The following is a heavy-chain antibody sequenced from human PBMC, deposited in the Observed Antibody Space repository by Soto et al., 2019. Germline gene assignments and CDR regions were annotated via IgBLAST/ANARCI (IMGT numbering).Heavy chain of an antibody. CDR1: GYSISSGYY. V-gene: IGHV4-38-2*02. Sequence: SETLSLTCAVSGYSISSGYYWGWIRQPPGKGLEWIGSIYHSGSTYYNPSLKSRVTISVDTSKNQFSLKLSSVTAADTAVYYCARDCAGIEAAGTEGWFAPWGQGTLVTVSS. CDR3: ARDCAGIEAAGTEGWFAP. D-gene: IGHD6-13*01. CDR2: IYHSGST. J-gene: IGHJ5*02.